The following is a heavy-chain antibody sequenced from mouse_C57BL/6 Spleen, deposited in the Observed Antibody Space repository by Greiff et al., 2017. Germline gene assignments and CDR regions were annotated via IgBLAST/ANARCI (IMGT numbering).Heavy chain of an antibody. Sequence: EVKLVESGEGLVKPGGSLKLSCAASGFTFSSYAMSWVRQTPEKRLEWVAYISSGGDYIYYADTVKGRFTISRDNARNTLYLQMSSLKSEDTAMYYCTRAYYYGSSYEGAWFAYWGQGTLVTVSA. CDR1: GFTFSSYA. CDR3: TRAYYYGSSYEGAWFAY. D-gene: IGHD1-1*01. V-gene: IGHV5-9-1*02. CDR2: ISSGGDYI. J-gene: IGHJ3*01.